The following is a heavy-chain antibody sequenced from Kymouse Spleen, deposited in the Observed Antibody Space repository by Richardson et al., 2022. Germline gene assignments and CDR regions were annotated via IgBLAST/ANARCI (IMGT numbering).Heavy chain of an antibody. V-gene: IGHV4-61*01. Sequence: QVQLQESGPGLVKPSETLSLTCTVSGGSVSSGSYYWSWIRQPPGKGLEWIGYIYYSGSTNYNPSLKSRVTISVDTSKNQFSLKLSSVTAADTAVYYCAREGFGELLRTGSTPGAREPWSPSPQ. CDR3: AREGFGELLRTGSTP. J-gene: IGHJ5*02. D-gene: IGHD3-10*01. CDR1: GGSVSSGSYY. CDR2: IYYSGST.